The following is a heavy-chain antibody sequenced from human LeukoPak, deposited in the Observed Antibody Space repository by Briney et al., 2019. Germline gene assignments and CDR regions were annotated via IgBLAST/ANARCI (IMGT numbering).Heavy chain of an antibody. CDR1: GFTFSSFG. V-gene: IGHV3-30*18. CDR2: ISYDGSDK. CDR3: AKTGPYSGTYLSAFDI. J-gene: IGHJ3*02. D-gene: IGHD1-26*01. Sequence: GGSLRLSCAASGFTFSSFGMHWVRQAPGKGLEWVAVISYDGSDKYYADSVKGRLTISRDNSKNTLYLQMNSLRAEDAAVYYCAKTGPYSGTYLSAFDIWGQGTMVTVSS.